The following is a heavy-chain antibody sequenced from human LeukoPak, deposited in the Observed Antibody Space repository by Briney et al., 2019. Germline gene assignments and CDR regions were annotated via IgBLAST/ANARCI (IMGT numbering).Heavy chain of an antibody. V-gene: IGHV3-23*01. CDR2: ISGSGGST. CDR1: GFTFSSYA. D-gene: IGHD4-17*01. J-gene: IGHJ4*02. Sequence: PGGSLRLSCAASGFTFSSYAMSGVRQAPGKGREWVSPISGSGGSTYYADSVKGRFTISRDNSKNTLYLQMNSLRAEDTAVYYCAKPGTGSDYGDYVGFVDYWGQGTLVTVSS. CDR3: AKPGTGSDYGDYVGFVDY.